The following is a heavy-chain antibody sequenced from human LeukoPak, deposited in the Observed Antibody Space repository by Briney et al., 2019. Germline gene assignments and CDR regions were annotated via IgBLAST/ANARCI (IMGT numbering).Heavy chain of an antibody. V-gene: IGHV3-23*01. CDR2: ISGSGGST. CDR3: AKAPTRYRDGYNKDY. CDR1: GFTFSSYG. Sequence: GGSLRLSCAASGFTFSSYGMSWVRQAPGKGLEWVSAISGSGGSTYYADSVKGRFTISRDNSKNTLYLQMNSLRAEDTAVYYCAKAPTRYRDGYNKDYWGQGTLVTISS. J-gene: IGHJ4*02. D-gene: IGHD5-24*01.